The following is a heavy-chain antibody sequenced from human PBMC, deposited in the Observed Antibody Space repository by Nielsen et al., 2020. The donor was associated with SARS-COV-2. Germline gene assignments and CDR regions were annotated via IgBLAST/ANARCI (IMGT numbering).Heavy chain of an antibody. CDR1: GGSISSGGYS. J-gene: IGHJ5*02. D-gene: IGHD4-17*01. Sequence: SETLSLTCAVSGGSISSGGYSWSWIRQPPGKGLEWIGYTYHSGSTYYNPSLKSRVTISVDRSKNQFSLKLSSVTAADTAVYYCARGGHGDYDFNWFDPWGQGTLVTVSS. V-gene: IGHV4-30-2*01. CDR3: ARGGHGDYDFNWFDP. CDR2: TYHSGST.